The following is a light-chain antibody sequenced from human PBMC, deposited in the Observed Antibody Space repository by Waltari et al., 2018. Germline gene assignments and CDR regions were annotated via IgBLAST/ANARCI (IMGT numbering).Light chain of an antibody. CDR2: EVN. Sequence: QSALTLPAPVSGSPGQSISISCTGTSNDIGSYNRVSCYQHHPGKAPKLLICEVNKRPSGVSGRFSGSKSGHTASLTISGLQAEDEGDYYCCSYRGGHSWVFGGGAKLTVL. V-gene: IGLV2-23*02. J-gene: IGLJ3*02. CDR3: CSYRGGHSWV. CDR1: SNDIGSYNR.